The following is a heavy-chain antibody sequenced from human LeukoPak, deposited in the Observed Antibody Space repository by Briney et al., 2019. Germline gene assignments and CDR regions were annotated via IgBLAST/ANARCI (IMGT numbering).Heavy chain of an antibody. J-gene: IGHJ4*02. CDR3: ARGPPNWGMVGY. V-gene: IGHV1-8*01. D-gene: IGHD7-27*01. CDR2: MSSNNGNT. CDR1: GYPFTSYD. Sequence: ASVKVSCKASGYPFTSYDINWVRQATGQGLEWMGRMSSNNGNTGYAQKFQGRVTMTRDTSISTAYMELSSLRSEDTAVYYCARGPPNWGMVGYWGQGTLVTVSP.